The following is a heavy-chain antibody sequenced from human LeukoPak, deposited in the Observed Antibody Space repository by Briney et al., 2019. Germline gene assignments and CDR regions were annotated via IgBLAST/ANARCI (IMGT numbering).Heavy chain of an antibody. Sequence: PGRSLRLSCAASGFIFSNYGFYWVRQAPGKGLEWVALIWSDGSKKYYTDSVKGRFTISRDDSKNTLFLQMNSLRAEDMAVYYCARDIGTWPNSLFDYWGQGNLVTVSS. D-gene: IGHD4-23*01. V-gene: IGHV3-33*01. J-gene: IGHJ4*02. CDR1: GFIFSNYG. CDR3: ARDIGTWPNSLFDY. CDR2: IWSDGSKK.